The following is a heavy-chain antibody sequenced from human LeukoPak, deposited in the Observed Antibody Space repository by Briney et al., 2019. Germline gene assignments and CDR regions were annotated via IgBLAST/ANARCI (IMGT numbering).Heavy chain of an antibody. CDR3: ARQRTVRGVTYFDY. CDR2: IDPNSGGT. V-gene: IGHV1-2*02. CDR1: GYTFTAWY. J-gene: IGHJ4*02. D-gene: IGHD3-10*01. Sequence: ASVKVSCKASGYTFTAWYIHWVRQAPGQGLEWMGWIDPNSGGTGYAQKFQGRVTMTRDTSISTAYMELSRLRSDDTAVYYCARQRTVRGVTYFDYWGQGTLVTVSS.